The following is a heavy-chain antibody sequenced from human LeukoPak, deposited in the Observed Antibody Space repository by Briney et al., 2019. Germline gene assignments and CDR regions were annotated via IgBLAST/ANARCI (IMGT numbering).Heavy chain of an antibody. D-gene: IGHD6-6*01. CDR2: IYTSGST. Sequence: RASETLSLTCTVSGGSISSYYWGWIRQPPGKGLEWIGYIYTSGSTNYNPSLKSRVTISVDTSKNQFSLKLSSVTAADTAVYYCARHDAGIAARPFDNWGQGTLVTVSS. V-gene: IGHV4-4*09. J-gene: IGHJ4*02. CDR3: ARHDAGIAARPFDN. CDR1: GGSISSYY.